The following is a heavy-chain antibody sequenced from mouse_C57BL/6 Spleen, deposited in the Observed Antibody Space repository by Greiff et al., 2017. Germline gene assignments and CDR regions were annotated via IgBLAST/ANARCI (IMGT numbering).Heavy chain of an antibody. Sequence: VKLQQPGAELVKPGASVKLSCKASGYTFTSYWMQWVKQRPGQGLEWIGEIDPSDSYTNYNQKFKGKATLTVDTSSSTAYMQLSSLTSEDSAVYYCARGGYYGSSRRYFDVWGTGTTVTVSS. CDR1: GYTFTSYW. CDR2: IDPSDSYT. D-gene: IGHD1-1*01. J-gene: IGHJ1*03. V-gene: IGHV1-50*01. CDR3: ARGGYYGSSRRYFDV.